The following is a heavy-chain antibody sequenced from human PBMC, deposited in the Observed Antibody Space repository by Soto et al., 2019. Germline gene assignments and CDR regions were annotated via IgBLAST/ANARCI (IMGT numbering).Heavy chain of an antibody. J-gene: IGHJ4*02. Sequence: QLQLQESGPGLVKPSETLSLTCTVSGDSINNSGFYWGWIRQPPGKGLEWIGSIFYSGSTYYTSSLPSRATISVDTSKNEFSLTLRSVTAADTVVYYCARQRHWLAVLDYWGQGTLVPVSS. CDR2: IFYSGST. D-gene: IGHD6-19*01. V-gene: IGHV4-39*01. CDR3: ARQRHWLAVLDY. CDR1: GDSINNSGFY.